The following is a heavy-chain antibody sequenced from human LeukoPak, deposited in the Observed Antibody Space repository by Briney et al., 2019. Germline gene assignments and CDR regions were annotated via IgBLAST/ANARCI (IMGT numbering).Heavy chain of an antibody. Sequence: PGGSLRLSCAASGFTFSNYAMHWVRQAPGKGLEWVAVVSYDGNNLYYADSVKGRFTVSRDNSKNTLYLHLSSLRAEDTAVYYCVLSPYGEYVGVDYWGQGTLVTVSS. J-gene: IGHJ4*02. CDR1: GFTFSNYA. CDR3: VLSPYGEYVGVDY. CDR2: VSYDGNNL. D-gene: IGHD2/OR15-2a*01. V-gene: IGHV3-30*14.